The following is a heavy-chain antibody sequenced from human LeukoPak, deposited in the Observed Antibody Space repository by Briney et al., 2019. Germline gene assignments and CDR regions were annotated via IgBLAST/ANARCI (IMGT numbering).Heavy chain of an antibody. CDR3: ATDRGWRTSGYYLYYFEY. CDR2: IKHDGSEK. D-gene: IGHD3-3*01. J-gene: IGHJ4*02. CDR1: GFIFTNYF. V-gene: IGHV3-7*01. Sequence: GSLRLSCAASGFIFTNYFMSWVRQAPGRGLEWVASIKHDGSEKYYVDSVRGRFTISRDNTMNSLYLQMSSLRAEDTAVYYCATDRGWRTSGYYLYYFEYWGQGTLVTYSS.